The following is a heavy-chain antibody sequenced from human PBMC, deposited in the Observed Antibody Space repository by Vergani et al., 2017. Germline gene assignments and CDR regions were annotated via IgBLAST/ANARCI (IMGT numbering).Heavy chain of an antibody. CDR3: TRDRLDDSYAYFDY. CDR1: GFTFTDYG. CDR2: VRNKEDGGTP. Sequence: EVQLVESGGGLEQPGRSLRLSCRASGFTFTDYGISWVRQAPGKGLEWVGFVRNKEDGGTPEHAASVKGRFTVSRDDSKAIAYLQMNSLKTEDTAVYYCTRDRLDDSYAYFDYWGQGTLVTVSP. J-gene: IGHJ4*02. V-gene: IGHV3-49*04. D-gene: IGHD3-16*01.